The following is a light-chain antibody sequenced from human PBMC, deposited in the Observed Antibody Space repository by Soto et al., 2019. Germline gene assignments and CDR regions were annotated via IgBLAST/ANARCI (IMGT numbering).Light chain of an antibody. J-gene: IGLJ1*01. Sequence: QSAMTHPASVSGSPGQSITISCTGTSTDVGSHKLVSWYQQYPGNAPKLIIFEAYKRPSGVSNRFSGSKSGSTASLTISGLQAEDEADYYCCSNAVGSTYVFGTGTKVTVL. CDR2: EAY. V-gene: IGLV2-23*01. CDR1: STDVGSHKL. CDR3: CSNAVGSTYV.